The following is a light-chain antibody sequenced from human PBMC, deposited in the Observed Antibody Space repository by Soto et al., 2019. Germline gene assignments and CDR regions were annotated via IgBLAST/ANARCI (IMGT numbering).Light chain of an antibody. Sequence: DIPLTQSPSFLSASVGDRATVACRASQGSNTNLAWFQQKPGQVPQLLVYPASTLPDGDPSRCSRRGSGTKFTLKINNLQPEDFATYYCQHLRAYPFSFGQGPKL. J-gene: IGKJ2*03. CDR2: PAS. V-gene: IGKV1-9*01. CDR1: QGSNTN. CDR3: QHLRAYPFS.